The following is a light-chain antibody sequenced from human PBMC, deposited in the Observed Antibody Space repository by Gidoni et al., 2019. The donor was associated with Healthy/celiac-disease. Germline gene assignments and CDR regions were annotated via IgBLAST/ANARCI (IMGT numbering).Light chain of an antibody. Sequence: SALTHPASVSRSPGQSITISCTGPSSDVGGYNYVSLYQQHPGKAPKLMIYEVSNRPSGVSNRFSGSKSGNTASLTIAGLQAEDEADYYGSSYTSSSTRVFGGGTKLTVL. V-gene: IGLV2-14*01. CDR2: EVS. CDR3: SSYTSSSTRV. J-gene: IGLJ2*01. CDR1: SSDVGGYNY.